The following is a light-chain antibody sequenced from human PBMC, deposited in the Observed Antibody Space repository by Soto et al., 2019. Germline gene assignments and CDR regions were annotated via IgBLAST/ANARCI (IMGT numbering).Light chain of an antibody. CDR3: CSFAGSCNFV. CDR2: DVS. Sequence: QSALTQPRSVSGSPGQSVTISCTGTNNDVGGYNFVSWYQQHPGKAPKLMIYDVSKRPSGVPDRFSGSKSGNTASLTISGLQAEDEADYYCCSFAGSCNFVFGTGTQLTVL. CDR1: NNDVGGYNF. V-gene: IGLV2-11*01. J-gene: IGLJ7*01.